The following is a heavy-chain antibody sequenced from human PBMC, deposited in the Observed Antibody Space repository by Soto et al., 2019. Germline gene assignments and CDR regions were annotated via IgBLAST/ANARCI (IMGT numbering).Heavy chain of an antibody. D-gene: IGHD5-18*01. CDR3: ARGYSYTQPVFDY. CDR2: IYSSGST. V-gene: IGHV3-53*01. J-gene: IGHJ4*02. CDR1: GFTFSSYS. Sequence: GSLRLSCAASGFTFSSYSMNWVRQAPGKGLEWVSFIYSSGSTYYADSAKGRFTISRDNFKNTLYLQVNSLRAEDTAVYYCARGYSYTQPVFDYWGLGTLVTVS.